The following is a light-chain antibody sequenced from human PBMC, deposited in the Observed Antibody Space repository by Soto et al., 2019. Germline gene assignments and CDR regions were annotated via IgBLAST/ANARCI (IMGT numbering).Light chain of an antibody. V-gene: IGKV3-15*01. CDR3: QQYNDWPQT. CDR1: QSVGST. Sequence: EIVLTQSPGTLSLSPGERATLSCRASQSVGSTFLAWYQQKPGQAPRLLIYGASARATGIPARFSGSGSGTEFTLTVSSLQPEDFAVYYCQQYNDWPQTFGQGTKV. J-gene: IGKJ1*01. CDR2: GAS.